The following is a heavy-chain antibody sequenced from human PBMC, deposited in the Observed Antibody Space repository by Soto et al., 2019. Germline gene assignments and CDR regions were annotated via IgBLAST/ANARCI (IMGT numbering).Heavy chain of an antibody. Sequence: QVQLVESGGDLVKPGGSLRLSCAAPGFTFSDYYMSWIRQTPGKGLEWLSYITQSGHAAEYADSVRGRFTTSIDNNKNSLYLQMNSLRVDDTGVYYCARAIRGYGAYGRYLGQGTLVTVSS. CDR1: GFTFSDYY. V-gene: IGHV3-11*04. D-gene: IGHD5-12*01. CDR2: ITQSGHAA. J-gene: IGHJ4*02. CDR3: ARAIRGYGAYGRY.